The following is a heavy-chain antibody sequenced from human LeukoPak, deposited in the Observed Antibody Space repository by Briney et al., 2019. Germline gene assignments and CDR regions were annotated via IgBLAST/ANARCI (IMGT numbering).Heavy chain of an antibody. CDR3: AKDASTVTLHADY. Sequence: PGGSLRLSCAASGFAFGNYDMLWVRQATGKGLEWVSAINTAADTYYPDSVKGRFTISRDNSKNTLYLQMNSLRAEDTAVYYCAKDASTVTLHADYWGQGTLVTVSS. CDR2: INTAADT. D-gene: IGHD4-17*01. CDR1: GFAFGNYD. V-gene: IGHV3-13*04. J-gene: IGHJ4*02.